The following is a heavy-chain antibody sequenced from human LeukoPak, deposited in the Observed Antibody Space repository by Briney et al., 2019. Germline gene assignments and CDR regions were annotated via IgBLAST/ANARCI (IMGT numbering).Heavy chain of an antibody. D-gene: IGHD4-17*01. V-gene: IGHV1-2*02. Sequence: ASVKVSCKASGYTFRSYTINWVRQAPGQGLEWMGWINPNSGGTNYAQKFQGRVTMTRDTSISTAYMELSRLRSDDTAVYYCARDTSTVTTGYFDLWGRGTLVTVSS. CDR3: ARDTSTVTTGYFDL. J-gene: IGHJ2*01. CDR1: GYTFRSYT. CDR2: INPNSGGT.